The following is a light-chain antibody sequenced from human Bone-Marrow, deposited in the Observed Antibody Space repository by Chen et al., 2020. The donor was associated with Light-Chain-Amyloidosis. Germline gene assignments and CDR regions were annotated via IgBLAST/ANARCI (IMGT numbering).Light chain of an antibody. CDR3: QQSYSTPRT. CDR2: AAS. V-gene: IGKV1-39*01. Sequence: DIQMTQSPSSLSASVGDRVTITCRASQSISSYLNWYQQKPGKAPKLLIYAASSLQSGVPSRFSVSGYGTDFTLTISSLQPEDFATYYCQQSYSTPRTFGQGTKVEIK. CDR1: QSISSY. J-gene: IGKJ1*01.